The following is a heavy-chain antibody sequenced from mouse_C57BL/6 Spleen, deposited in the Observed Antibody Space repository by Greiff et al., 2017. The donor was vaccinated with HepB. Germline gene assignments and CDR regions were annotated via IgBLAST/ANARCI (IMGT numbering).Heavy chain of an antibody. CDR3: ARRHYCGRSPGYFDG. Sequence: QVQLKQSGAELMKPGASVKLSCKATGYTFTGYWIEWVKQRPGHGLEWIGEILPGSGSTNYNEKFKGKATFTADTSSNTAYMQLSSLTTEDSAIYYCARRHYCGRSPGYFDGWGQGITLTVSS. V-gene: IGHV1-9*01. D-gene: IGHD1-1*01. CDR1: GYTFTGYW. CDR2: ILPGSGST. J-gene: IGHJ2*01.